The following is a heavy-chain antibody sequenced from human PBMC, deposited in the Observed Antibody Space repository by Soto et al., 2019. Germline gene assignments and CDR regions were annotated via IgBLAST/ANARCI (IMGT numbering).Heavy chain of an antibody. J-gene: IGHJ6*03. D-gene: IGHD2-15*01. CDR1: GGSFSGYY. CDR3: ARVLLNYYYYYMDV. V-gene: IGHV4-34*01. CDR2: INHSGST. Sequence: SETLSLTCAVYGGSFSGYYWSWIRQPPGKGLEWIGEINHSGSTNYNPSLKSRVTISVDTSKNQFSLKLSSVTAADTAVYYCARVLLNYYYYYMDVWGEGTTVTVSS.